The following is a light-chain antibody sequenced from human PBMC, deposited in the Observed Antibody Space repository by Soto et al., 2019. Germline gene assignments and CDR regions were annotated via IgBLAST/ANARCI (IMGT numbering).Light chain of an antibody. V-gene: IGKV3-15*01. J-gene: IGKJ1*01. CDR1: QSVRSN. Sequence: EIVMTQSPDTVYVSPGEIATLSFRASQSVRSNLAWYQHKPGQAPRLLIYDGSTRALGIPARFSGSESGTEFTLTISSLQSEDFAVYYCQQRSDWPWTFGQGTKVDIK. CDR3: QQRSDWPWT. CDR2: DGS.